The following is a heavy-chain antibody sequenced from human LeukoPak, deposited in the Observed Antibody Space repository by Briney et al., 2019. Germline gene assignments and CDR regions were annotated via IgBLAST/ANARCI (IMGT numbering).Heavy chain of an antibody. CDR1: GFIFSSYG. J-gene: IGHJ4*02. CDR3: AKVTGDYYDTSGAFDY. D-gene: IGHD3-22*01. V-gene: IGHV3-33*06. Sequence: GGSLRLSCAASGFIFSSYGMHWVRQAPGKGLEWVARIWHDGSNDDYADSVTGRFTISRDNSKNTLYLQMNSLRAEDTAIYYCAKVTGDYYDTSGAFDYWAREPWSPSPQ. CDR2: IWHDGSND.